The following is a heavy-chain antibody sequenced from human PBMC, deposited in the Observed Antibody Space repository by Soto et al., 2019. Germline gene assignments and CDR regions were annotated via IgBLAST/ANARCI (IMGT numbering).Heavy chain of an antibody. J-gene: IGHJ4*02. CDR1: GGSLSGYY. V-gene: IGHV4-34*01. Sequence: SETLSLTCAVYGGSLSGYYWTWIRQPPGKGLEWIGEVNPGGITNYSPSVKSRLKISLDTSKKEVSLEMTSVTAADTAVYYCGRVVIKTAIQSIDSWGPRTLVTVSS. CDR3: GRVVIKTAIQSIDS. CDR2: VNPGGIT.